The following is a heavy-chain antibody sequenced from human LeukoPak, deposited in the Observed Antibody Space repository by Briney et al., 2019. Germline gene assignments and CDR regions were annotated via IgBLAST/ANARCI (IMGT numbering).Heavy chain of an antibody. CDR2: ISSSSSTI. CDR1: GFTLSSYS. CDR3: ARGIAAAAPTEGY. J-gene: IGHJ4*02. Sequence: PGGSLRLSCAASGFTLSSYSMNWVRQAPGKGLEWVSYISSSSSTIYYADSVKGRFTISRDNAKNSLYLQMNSLRAEDTAVYYCARGIAAAAPTEGYWGQGTLVTVSS. D-gene: IGHD6-13*01. V-gene: IGHV3-48*01.